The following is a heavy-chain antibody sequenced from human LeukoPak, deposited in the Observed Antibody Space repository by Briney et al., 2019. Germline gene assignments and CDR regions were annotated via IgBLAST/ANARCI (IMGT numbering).Heavy chain of an antibody. V-gene: IGHV6-1*01. J-gene: IGHJ4*02. CDR1: GDSVSSNSAA. CDR2: TYYRSKWHN. CDR3: ARGRFSGYTVDY. Sequence: SQTLSLTCAISGDSVSSNSAAWNWIRQSPSRGLEWLGRTYYRSKWHNEYAPSVKSRININPDTSKNQLSLQLNSVTPEDTAVYYCARGRFSGYTVDYWGQGTLVTVSS. D-gene: IGHD5-12*01.